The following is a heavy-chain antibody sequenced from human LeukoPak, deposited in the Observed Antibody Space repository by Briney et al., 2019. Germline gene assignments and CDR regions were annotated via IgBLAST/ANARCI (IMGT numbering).Heavy chain of an antibody. Sequence: SETLSLTCSVSDDSITMYYWTWIRQPPGKGLEWIGYVDHTRSTNFNPSLNGRASISRDTTKNLFSLRLRSVTAADTAVYFCARGRVSSSTWYSTYYYYFYMDVWGKGTTVTVSS. CDR1: DDSITMYY. CDR2: VDHTRST. V-gene: IGHV4-59*01. D-gene: IGHD1-1*01. CDR3: ARGRVSSSTWYSTYYYYFYMDV. J-gene: IGHJ6*03.